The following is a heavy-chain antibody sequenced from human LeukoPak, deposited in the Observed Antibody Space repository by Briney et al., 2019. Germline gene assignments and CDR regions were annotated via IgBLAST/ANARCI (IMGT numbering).Heavy chain of an antibody. J-gene: IGHJ4*02. CDR3: ATGGSYYGRAPYFDY. CDR2: FDPEDGET. Sequence: ASVKVSCKVSGYTLTELSMHWVRQAPGKGLEGMGGFDPEDGETVYAQKFQGRVTMTEDTSTDTAYMELSSLRSEDTAVYYCATGGSYYGRAPYFDYWGQGTLVIVSS. V-gene: IGHV1-24*01. D-gene: IGHD1-26*01. CDR1: GYTLTELS.